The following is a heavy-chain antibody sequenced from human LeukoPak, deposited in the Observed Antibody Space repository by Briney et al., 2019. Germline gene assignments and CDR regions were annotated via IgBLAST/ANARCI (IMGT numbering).Heavy chain of an antibody. CDR3: AKASVGAFDY. CDR1: GFTFSSYG. V-gene: IGHV3-30*18. Sequence: PGRSLRLSCAASGFTFSSYGMHWVRQAPGKGLEWVAVISYDGSNKYYADSVKGRFTISRDNSKNTLYLQVNSLRAEDTAVYYCAKASVGAFDYWGQGTLVTVSS. J-gene: IGHJ4*02. CDR2: ISYDGSNK. D-gene: IGHD1-26*01.